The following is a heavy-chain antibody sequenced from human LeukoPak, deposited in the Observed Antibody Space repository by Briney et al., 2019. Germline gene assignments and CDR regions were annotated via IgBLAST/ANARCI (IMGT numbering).Heavy chain of an antibody. J-gene: IGHJ4*02. Sequence: GSLRLSCAASGFTFSNYAMSWVRQAPGRGLEWVSAITGSGGNTYYADSVKGRFTISRDNSKNTLYLQMNSLRDEDTAVYYCAKWGDFDVLTGYYVPDFWGQGTLVTVSS. CDR2: ITGSGGNT. V-gene: IGHV3-23*01. D-gene: IGHD3-9*01. CDR3: AKWGDFDVLTGYYVPDF. CDR1: GFTFSNYA.